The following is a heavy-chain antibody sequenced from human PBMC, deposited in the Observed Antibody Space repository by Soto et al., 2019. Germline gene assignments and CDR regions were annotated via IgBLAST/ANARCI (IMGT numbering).Heavy chain of an antibody. CDR1: GGSISTYD. CDR3: ARRYGGILDY. J-gene: IGHJ4*02. V-gene: IGHV4-59*08. CDR2: MYCSGRN. D-gene: IGHD4-17*01. Sequence: SETPSLTSTVQGGSISTYDGSWIWQPPGKGLVWIGYMYCSGRNNYNPSLKSRVTISVDTSKNQFSLKLSSVTVADTAVYYCARRYGGILDYWGQGTLVTVSS.